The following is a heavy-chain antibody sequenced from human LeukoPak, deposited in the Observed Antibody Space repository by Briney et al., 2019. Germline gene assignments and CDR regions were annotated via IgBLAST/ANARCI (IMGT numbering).Heavy chain of an antibody. D-gene: IGHD3-10*01. CDR1: GGSISSYY. CDR3: AGLSDEVTPLGVVDY. Sequence: SETLSLTCTVSGGSISSYYWSWIRQPPGKGLEWIGYIYYSGSTNYNPSLKSRVTISVDTPKNQFSLKLSSVTAADTAVYYCAGLSDEVTPLGVVDYWGQGTLVTVSS. CDR2: IYYSGST. J-gene: IGHJ4*02. V-gene: IGHV4-59*08.